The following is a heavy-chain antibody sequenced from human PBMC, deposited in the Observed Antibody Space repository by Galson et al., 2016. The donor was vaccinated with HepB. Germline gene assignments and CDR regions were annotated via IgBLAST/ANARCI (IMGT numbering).Heavy chain of an antibody. D-gene: IGHD4/OR15-4a*01. CDR3: ARDDYSGGRGSPDY. CDR1: GFFFSGRA. CDR2: VNRYGTTT. Sequence: SLRLTCAASGFFFSGRAMSWVRQAPGKGLEWVAGVNRYGTTTGYAASVKGPFTISRDNSKNILYLQMDSLRTEDTALYYCARDDYSGGRGSPDYWGQGTLVTVS. V-gene: IGHV3-23*01. J-gene: IGHJ4*02.